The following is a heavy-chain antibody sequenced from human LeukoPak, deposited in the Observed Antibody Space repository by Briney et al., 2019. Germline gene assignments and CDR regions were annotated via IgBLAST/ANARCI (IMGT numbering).Heavy chain of an antibody. CDR3: AREITIFGVVIQRYDAFDI. Sequence: GGSLRLSCAASGFTFSSYAMHRVRQAPGKGLEWVAVTSYDGSIKKYADSVKGRFTISRDNSKNTLFLQMNSLRPEDTALYYCAREITIFGVVIQRYDAFDIWGQGTMVTVSS. CDR1: GFTFSSYA. J-gene: IGHJ3*02. D-gene: IGHD3-3*01. CDR2: TSYDGSIK. V-gene: IGHV3-30-3*01.